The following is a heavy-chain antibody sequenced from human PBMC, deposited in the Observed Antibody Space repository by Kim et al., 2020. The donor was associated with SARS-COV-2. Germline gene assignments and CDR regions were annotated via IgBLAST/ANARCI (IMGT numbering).Heavy chain of an antibody. CDR3: AREYSSSGTFDY. D-gene: IGHD6-13*01. J-gene: IGHJ4*02. Sequence: SETLSLTCAVYGGSFSGYYWSWIRQPPGKGLEWIGEINHSGSTNYNPSLKSRVTISVDTSKNQFSLKLSSVTAADTAVYYCAREYSSSGTFDYWGQGTLVTVSS. V-gene: IGHV4-34*01. CDR2: INHSGST. CDR1: GGSFSGYY.